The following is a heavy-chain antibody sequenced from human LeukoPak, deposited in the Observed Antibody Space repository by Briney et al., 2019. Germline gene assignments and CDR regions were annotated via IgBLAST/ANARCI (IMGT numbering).Heavy chain of an antibody. Sequence: PSQTLSLTCTLSGGSISSANYYWSWIRQHPGKGLEWIGYIYYSGSTYYNPSLKSRVTISVDTSKNQFSLKLSSVTAADTAVYYCAGPDSGGYFQHWGQGTLVTVSS. CDR3: AGPDSGGYFQH. CDR1: GGSISSANYY. J-gene: IGHJ1*01. CDR2: IYYSGST. V-gene: IGHV4-31*03. D-gene: IGHD4-23*01.